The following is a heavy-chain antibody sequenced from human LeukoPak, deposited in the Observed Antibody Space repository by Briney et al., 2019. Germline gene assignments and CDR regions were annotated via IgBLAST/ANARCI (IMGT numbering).Heavy chain of an antibody. V-gene: IGHV4-39*07. CDR1: GGSISSSSYY. J-gene: IGHJ4*02. Sequence: SETLSLTCTVSGGSISSSSYYWGWIRQPPGNGLEWFGSIYYSGSTYYNPSLKSRVTISVDTSKNQFSLKLSSVTAADTAVYYCATRAMVRARQSDYWGQGTLVTVSS. CDR3: ATRAMVRARQSDY. CDR2: IYYSGST. D-gene: IGHD3-10*01.